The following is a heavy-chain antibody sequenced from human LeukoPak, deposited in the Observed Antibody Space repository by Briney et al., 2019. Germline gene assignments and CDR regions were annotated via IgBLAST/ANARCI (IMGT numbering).Heavy chain of an antibody. Sequence: PGESLKISCKGSGYSFTSYWISWVRQVPGKGLEWMGRIDPSDSYTNYSPSFQGHVTISAEKSISTAYLQWSSLKDSDTAIYYCARRGGSYRAFDYWGQGTLVTVSS. D-gene: IGHD1-26*01. J-gene: IGHJ4*02. CDR2: IDPSDSYT. V-gene: IGHV5-10-1*01. CDR3: ARRGGSYRAFDY. CDR1: GYSFTSYW.